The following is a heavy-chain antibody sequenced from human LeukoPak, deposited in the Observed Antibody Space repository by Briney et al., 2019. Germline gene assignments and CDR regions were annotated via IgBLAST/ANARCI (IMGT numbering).Heavy chain of an antibody. J-gene: IGHJ4*02. D-gene: IGHD6-6*01. CDR2: INPSGGST. V-gene: IGHV1-46*01. Sequence: ASVKVSCKASGYTFTSYYMHWVRQAPGQGLEWMGIINPSGGSTSYAQKFQGRVTMTRDTSTSTVYMELSSLRSEDTAVYYCARDRPQSAFEYYFDYWGQGTLVTVSS. CDR1: GYTFTSYY. CDR3: ARDRPQSAFEYYFDY.